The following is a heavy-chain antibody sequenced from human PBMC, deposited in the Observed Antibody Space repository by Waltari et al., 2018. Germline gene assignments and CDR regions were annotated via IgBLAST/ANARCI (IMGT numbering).Heavy chain of an antibody. Sequence: QVQLVQSGAEVKKPGASVKVSCKASGYTFTSYDINWVRQATGQGLEWMGWMNPNSGDTGYTQKFQGRVTMTRNTSISTAYMELSSLRSEDTAVYYWARGYKQQLRFGYWGQGTLVTVSS. J-gene: IGHJ4*02. CDR1: GYTFTSYD. D-gene: IGHD6-13*01. CDR2: MNPNSGDT. CDR3: ARGYKQQLRFGY. V-gene: IGHV1-8*01.